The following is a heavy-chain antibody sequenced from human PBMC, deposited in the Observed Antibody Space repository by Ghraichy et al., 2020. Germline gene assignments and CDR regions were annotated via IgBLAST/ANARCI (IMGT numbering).Heavy chain of an antibody. J-gene: IGHJ4*02. CDR1: GGSISSGGYY. CDR2: IYYSGST. Sequence: SETLSLTCTVSGGSISSGGYYWSWIRQHPGKGLEWIGYIYYSGSTYYNPSLKSRVTISVDTSKNQFSPKLSSVTAADTAVYYCARVDPIYYGSGTHVYWGQGTLVTVSS. V-gene: IGHV4-31*03. D-gene: IGHD3-10*01. CDR3: ARVDPIYYGSGTHVY.